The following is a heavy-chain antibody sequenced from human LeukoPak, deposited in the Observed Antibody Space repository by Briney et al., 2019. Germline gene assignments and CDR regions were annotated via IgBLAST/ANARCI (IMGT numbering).Heavy chain of an antibody. CDR3: ARDRLEILTGYLFDY. CDR1: GYTFTGYH. V-gene: IGHV1-2*02. J-gene: IGHJ4*02. CDR2: INPNSGGT. D-gene: IGHD3-9*01. Sequence: GASVKVSCKASGYTFTGYHMHWVRQAPGQGLEWMGWINPNSGGTNYAQKFQGRVTMTRDTSISTAYMELSRLRSDDTAVYYCARDRLEILTGYLFDYWGQGTLVTVSS.